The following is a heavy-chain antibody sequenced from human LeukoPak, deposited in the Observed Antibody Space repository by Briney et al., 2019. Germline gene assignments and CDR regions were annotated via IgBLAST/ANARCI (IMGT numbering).Heavy chain of an antibody. V-gene: IGHV3-48*01. D-gene: IGHD6-13*01. CDR3: AREAGYIDY. CDR1: GFTFSSYS. Sequence: GGSLRLSCAASGFTFSSYSMNWVRQAPGKGLEWVSYINDYSNTIYYADSVKGRFTISRDNAKNSLYLQMNSLRAEDTGVYYCAREAGYIDYWGQGTLVTVSS. CDR2: INDYSNTI. J-gene: IGHJ4*02.